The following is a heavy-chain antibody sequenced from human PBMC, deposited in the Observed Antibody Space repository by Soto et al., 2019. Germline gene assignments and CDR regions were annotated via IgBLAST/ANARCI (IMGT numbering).Heavy chain of an antibody. Sequence: SETLSLTCTVSGGSISSSSYYWGWIRQPPGKGLEWIGSIYYSGSTYYNPSLKSRVTISVHTSKNQFSLKLSSVTAADTAVYYCARRIAAAWGRAFDIWGQGTMVTVSS. J-gene: IGHJ3*02. CDR3: ARRIAAAWGRAFDI. CDR1: GGSISSSSYY. V-gene: IGHV4-39*01. CDR2: IYYSGST. D-gene: IGHD6-25*01.